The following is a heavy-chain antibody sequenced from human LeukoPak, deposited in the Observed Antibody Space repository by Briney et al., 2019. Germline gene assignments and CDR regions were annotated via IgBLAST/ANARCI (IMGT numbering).Heavy chain of an antibody. CDR2: ISGSGGST. J-gene: IGHJ4*02. D-gene: IGHD3-3*01. Sequence: GGSLRLSCAASGFTFSSYAMSWVRQAPGKGLEWVSAISGSGGSTYYADSVKGRFTISRDNSENTLYLQMNSLRAEDTAVYYCAKASPITIFGVVNLFDYWGQGTLVTVSS. CDR1: GFTFSSYA. CDR3: AKASPITIFGVVNLFDY. V-gene: IGHV3-23*01.